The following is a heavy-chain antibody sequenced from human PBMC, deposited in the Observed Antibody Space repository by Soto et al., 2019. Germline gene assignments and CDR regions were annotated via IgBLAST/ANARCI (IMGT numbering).Heavy chain of an antibody. CDR2: INPNSGGT. CDR3: ARETGYSRSSLGDAFDI. D-gene: IGHD6-6*01. Sequence: GASVKVSCKASGYTFTGYYMHWVRQAPGQGLEWMGWINPNSGGTNYAQKFQGWVTMTRDTSISTAYMELSRLRSDDTAVYYCARETGYSRSSLGDAFDIWGQGTMVTVSS. V-gene: IGHV1-2*04. J-gene: IGHJ3*02. CDR1: GYTFTGYY.